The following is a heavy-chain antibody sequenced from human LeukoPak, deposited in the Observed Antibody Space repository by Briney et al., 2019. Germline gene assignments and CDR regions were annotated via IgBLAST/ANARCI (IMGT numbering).Heavy chain of an antibody. D-gene: IGHD6-19*01. CDR2: ISSSGGTI. CDR3: ARGPVSSSGFFGY. Sequence: GGSLRLSCAASGFAFSNAWMNWVRQAPGKGLEWVSYISSSGGTISYADSVKGRFTISRDNAKNSLYLQMNSLRAEDTAVYYCARGPVSSSGFFGYWGQGTLVTVSS. V-gene: IGHV3-11*01. CDR1: GFAFSNAW. J-gene: IGHJ4*02.